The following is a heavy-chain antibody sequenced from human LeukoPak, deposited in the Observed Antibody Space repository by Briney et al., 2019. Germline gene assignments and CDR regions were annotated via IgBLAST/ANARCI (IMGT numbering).Heavy chain of an antibody. CDR3: ATNAGSGSYFDY. Sequence: SETLSLTCAVYGGSFSGYYWSWIRQPPGKGLEWIGEINHSGSTNYNPSLKSRVTISVDTSKNQFSLNLNSVTAADTAVYYCATNAGSGSYFDYWGQGTLVTVSS. J-gene: IGHJ4*02. D-gene: IGHD3-10*01. CDR2: INHSGST. CDR1: GGSFSGYY. V-gene: IGHV4-34*01.